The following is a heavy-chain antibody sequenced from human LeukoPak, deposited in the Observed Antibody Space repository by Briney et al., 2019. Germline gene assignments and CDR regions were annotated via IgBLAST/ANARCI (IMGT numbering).Heavy chain of an antibody. V-gene: IGHV3-21*01. CDR1: GFTFSSYS. J-gene: IGHJ4*02. CDR3: ASGIYYASVHTWSPV. CDR2: ISLSSTYI. Sequence: GGSLRLSCAASGFTFSSYSMNWVRQAPGKGLKWVSSISLSSTYIYYTDSVKGRFTISRDDASNSLDLQMNSLRAEDTAVYYCASGIYYASVHTWSPVWGQGTLVTVSS. D-gene: IGHD3-10*01.